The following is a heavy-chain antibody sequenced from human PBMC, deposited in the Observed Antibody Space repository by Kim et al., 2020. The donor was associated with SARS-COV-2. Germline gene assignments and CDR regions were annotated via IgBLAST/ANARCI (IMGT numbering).Heavy chain of an antibody. J-gene: IGHJ6*02. CDR3: ARVRVGWCTNGVCYIGGGSSGGLYGMDV. D-gene: IGHD2-8*01. Sequence: ASVKVSCKASGYTFTSYAMNWVRQAPGQGLEWMGWINTNTGNPTYAQGFTGRFVFSLDTSVSTAYLQISSLKAEDTAVYYCARVRVGWCTNGVCYIGGGSSGGLYGMDVWGQGTTVTVSS. CDR2: INTNTGNP. CDR1: GYTFTSYA. V-gene: IGHV7-4-1*02.